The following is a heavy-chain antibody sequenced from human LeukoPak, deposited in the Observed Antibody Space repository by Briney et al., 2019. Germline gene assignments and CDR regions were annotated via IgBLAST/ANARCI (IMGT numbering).Heavy chain of an antibody. CDR3: AGDRGTWNDDGFDY. V-gene: IGHV4-39*07. D-gene: IGHD1-1*01. CDR2: IYYSGST. CDR1: GGSIRSSSYY. Sequence: SETLSLTCTVSGGSIRSSSYYWGWIRQPPGKGLQWIGSIYYSGSTYYNPSLKSRVTISLDTSKNQFSLKLSSVTAADTAVYYCAGDRGTWNDDGFDYWGQGTLVTVSS. J-gene: IGHJ4*02.